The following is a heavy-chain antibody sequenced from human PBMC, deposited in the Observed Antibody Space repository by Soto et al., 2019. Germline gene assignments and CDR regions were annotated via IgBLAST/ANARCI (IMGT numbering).Heavy chain of an antibody. CDR3: AHRGYMYGNWDQGYFDY. Sequence: QITLKESGPTRVKPTQTLTLTCTFSGFSLSTSGVGVGWIRKTPGKALEWLAVIYWDDDKRYSPSLKNRHTITKDTSKNQVVLTMAYMDPVDTATYFCAHRGYMYGNWDQGYFDYWGQGTLVTVSS. D-gene: IGHD5-18*01. J-gene: IGHJ4*02. V-gene: IGHV2-5*02. CDR1: GFSLSTSGVG. CDR2: IYWDDDK.